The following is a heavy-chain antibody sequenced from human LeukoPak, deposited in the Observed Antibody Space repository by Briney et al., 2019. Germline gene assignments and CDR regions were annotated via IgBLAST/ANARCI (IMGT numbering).Heavy chain of an antibody. Sequence: GGSLRLSCAAFRFTVSSNFMGWVRQAPGKGLEWVSVIYGGGSTYYADSVKGRFTISRDTSKNTLHLQMNSLRTEDTAVYYCATWPGGWYGEDSWGQGTLVTVSS. CDR1: RFTVSSNF. J-gene: IGHJ4*02. CDR3: ATWPGGWYGEDS. D-gene: IGHD6-19*01. V-gene: IGHV3-53*01. CDR2: IYGGGST.